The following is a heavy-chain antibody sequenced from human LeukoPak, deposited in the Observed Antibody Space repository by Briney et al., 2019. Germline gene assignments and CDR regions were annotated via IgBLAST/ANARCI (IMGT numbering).Heavy chain of an antibody. Sequence: SVKVSCKASGGTFSSYAISWVRQAPGQGLKWMGGIIPIFGTANYAQKFQGRVTITADESTSTAYMELSSLRSEDTAVYYCASATELGYCSGGSCYVSRPIYQFDPWGQGTLVTVSS. CDR3: ASATELGYCSGGSCYVSRPIYQFDP. D-gene: IGHD2-15*01. V-gene: IGHV1-69*13. J-gene: IGHJ5*02. CDR2: IIPIFGTA. CDR1: GGTFSSYA.